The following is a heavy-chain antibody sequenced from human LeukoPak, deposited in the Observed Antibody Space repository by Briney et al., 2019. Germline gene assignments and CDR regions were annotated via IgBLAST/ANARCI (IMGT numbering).Heavy chain of an antibody. D-gene: IGHD4-17*01. V-gene: IGHV5-51*01. CDR3: ARLEDYDDYYYYYGMDV. J-gene: IGHJ6*02. CDR1: GYSFTSYW. Sequence: NRGESLKISCKGSGYSFTSYWIGWVRQMPGKGLEWMGIIYPGDSDTRYSPSFQGQVTISADKSISTAYLQWSSLTASDTAMYYCARLEDYDDYYYYYGMDVWGQGTTVTVSS. CDR2: IYPGDSDT.